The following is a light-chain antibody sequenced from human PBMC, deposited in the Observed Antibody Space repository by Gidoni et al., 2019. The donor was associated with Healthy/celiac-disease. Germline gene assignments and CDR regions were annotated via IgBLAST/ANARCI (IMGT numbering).Light chain of an antibody. V-gene: IGKV4-1*01. CDR3: QQYYSTPYT. Sequence: DIVIPQSPDSLAVSLGERATINCKSSQSVLYSSNNKNYLAWYQQKPGQPPKLLIYWASTRESGVTDRFSGSGSGTDFTLTISSLQAEDVAVYYCQQYYSTPYTFXXXTKLEIK. CDR2: WAS. J-gene: IGKJ2*01. CDR1: QSVLYSSNNKNY.